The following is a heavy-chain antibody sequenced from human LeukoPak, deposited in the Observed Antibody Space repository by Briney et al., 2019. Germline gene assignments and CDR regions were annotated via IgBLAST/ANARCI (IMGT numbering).Heavy chain of an antibody. D-gene: IGHD6-13*01. J-gene: IGHJ6*03. CDR2: INPNSGGT. Sequence: ASVKVSCKSSGYMFTSHGIHWLRQAPGQGLEWMGWINPNSGGTNYAQKFQGRVTMTRDTSISTAYMELSRLRSDDTAVYYCARASYSIAAAATDYMDVWGKGTTVTVSS. CDR1: GYMFTSHG. CDR3: ARASYSIAAAATDYMDV. V-gene: IGHV1-2*02.